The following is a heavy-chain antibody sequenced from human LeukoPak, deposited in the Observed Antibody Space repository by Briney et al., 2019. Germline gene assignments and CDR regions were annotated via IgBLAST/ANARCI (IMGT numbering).Heavy chain of an antibody. CDR3: AKETYSSGWYPYFDY. D-gene: IGHD6-19*01. Sequence: GGFLRLSCVASGFTFSSYAMSWVRQAPGKGLEWASGISGSGGSTYYADSVKGRFTISRDNSKNTLFLQMNSLRAEDTAVYYCAKETYSSGWYPYFDYWGQGTLVTVSS. CDR2: ISGSGGST. V-gene: IGHV3-23*01. J-gene: IGHJ4*02. CDR1: GFTFSSYA.